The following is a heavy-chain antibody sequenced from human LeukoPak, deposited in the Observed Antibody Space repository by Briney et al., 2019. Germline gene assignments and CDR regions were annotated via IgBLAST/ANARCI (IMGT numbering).Heavy chain of an antibody. D-gene: IGHD2-2*01. Sequence: GGSLRLSCAASGFTFSSYSMNWVRQAPGTRLEWVTSISSSSSYIYYAASVKGRFTISRDNAKNSLYLQMNSLRAEDTAVYYCARGGYCSSTSCRPFDYWGQGTLVTVSS. V-gene: IGHV3-21*04. CDR3: ARGGYCSSTSCRPFDY. CDR1: GFTFSSYS. J-gene: IGHJ4*02. CDR2: ISSSSSYI.